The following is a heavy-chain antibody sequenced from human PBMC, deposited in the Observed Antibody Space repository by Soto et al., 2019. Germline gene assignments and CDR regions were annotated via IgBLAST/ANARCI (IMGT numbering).Heavy chain of an antibody. J-gene: IGHJ3*02. Sequence: VASVKVSCKASGGTFSSYAISWVRQAPGQGLEWMGGIIPIFGTANYAQKFQGRVTITADESTSTAYMELSSLRSEDTAVYYCARASRSGAAGAFDIWGQGTMVTVSS. CDR3: ARASRSGAAGAFDI. V-gene: IGHV1-69*13. CDR1: GGTFSSYA. D-gene: IGHD2-15*01. CDR2: IIPIFGTA.